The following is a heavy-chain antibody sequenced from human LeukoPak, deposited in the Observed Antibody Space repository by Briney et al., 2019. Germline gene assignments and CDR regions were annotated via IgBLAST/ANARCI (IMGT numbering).Heavy chain of an antibody. Sequence: GGSLRLSCAASGFIFSNYAMSWVRQAPGKGLEWVSYISSSGSTIYYADSVKGRFTISRDNAKNSLYLQMNSLRAEDTAVYYCAELGITMIGGVWGKGTTVTISS. CDR3: AELGITMIGGV. J-gene: IGHJ6*04. V-gene: IGHV3-48*03. CDR2: ISSSGSTI. CDR1: GFIFSNYA. D-gene: IGHD3-10*02.